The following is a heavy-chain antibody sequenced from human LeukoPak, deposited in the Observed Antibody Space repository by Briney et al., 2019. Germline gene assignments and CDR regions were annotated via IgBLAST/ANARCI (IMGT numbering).Heavy chain of an antibody. CDR1: GFSFSSYA. CDR3: AKVFGFGYGYYASSSIDP. D-gene: IGHD3-22*01. Sequence: PGGSLRLSCAASGFSFSSYAMNWVRQAPGRGLEWVSGICGSGGSTYYANSVKGRFTISRDNSNNTLYLQMKSLRHEDTAVYYCAKVFGFGYGYYASSSIDPWGQGTLVTVSS. J-gene: IGHJ5*02. CDR2: ICGSGGST. V-gene: IGHV3-23*01.